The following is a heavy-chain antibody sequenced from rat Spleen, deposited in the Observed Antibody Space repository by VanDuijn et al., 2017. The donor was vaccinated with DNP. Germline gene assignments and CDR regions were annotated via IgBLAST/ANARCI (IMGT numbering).Heavy chain of an antibody. J-gene: IGHJ3*01. CDR1: GFNFSDYN. CDR3: VTHPSWFAY. V-gene: IGHV5S10*01. Sequence: EVQLVESGGGLVQPGRSVKLSCAASGFNFSDYNMAWVRQTPKKGLEWVTSILFDGTRTYYRDSVKGRFTISRDNAKRTQYLQMDSLRSEDTATYYCVTHPSWFAYWGQGTLVTGSS. CDR2: ILFDGTRT.